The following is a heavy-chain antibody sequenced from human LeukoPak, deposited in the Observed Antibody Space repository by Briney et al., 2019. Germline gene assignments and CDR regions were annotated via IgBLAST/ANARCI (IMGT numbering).Heavy chain of an antibody. CDR3: SGRSGFSSIY. D-gene: IGHD6-19*01. CDR2: IKPDGGDR. V-gene: IGHV3-7*01. J-gene: IGHJ4*02. CDR1: GFSFSTHW. Sequence: PGGSLRLSCAASGFSFSTHWMNWVRQAPGGGLEWLANIKPDGGDRYYVDSVRGRFTISRDNARNLVYLQIDSLRTEDTGVYYCSGRSGFSSIYWGQGTLVKVSS.